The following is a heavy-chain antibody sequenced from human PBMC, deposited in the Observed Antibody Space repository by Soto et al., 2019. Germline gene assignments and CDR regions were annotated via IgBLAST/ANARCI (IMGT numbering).Heavy chain of an antibody. D-gene: IGHD3-3*01. J-gene: IGHJ4*02. Sequence: EVQLVESGGGLVQPGGSLKLSCAASGFIFSDSALHWVRQASGKGLEWVGRIRRKANKYATTYAASVEGSFAISRDDSKNTAYLTMISLKTVDTAIYDCTIWIDVCIGYPRYYLDYWGQVTRFTVSS. CDR3: TIWIDVCIGYPRYYLDY. CDR1: GFIFSDSA. CDR2: IRRKANKYAT. V-gene: IGHV3-73*02.